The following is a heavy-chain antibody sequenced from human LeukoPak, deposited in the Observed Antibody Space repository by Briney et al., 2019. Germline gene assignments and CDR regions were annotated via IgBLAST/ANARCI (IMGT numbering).Heavy chain of an antibody. D-gene: IGHD3-22*01. CDR2: IYYSGST. CDR3: ARAFFSYYYDSSGFGY. J-gene: IGHJ4*02. CDR1: GGSISSGGYY. V-gene: IGHV4-31*03. Sequence: SETLSLTRTVSGGSISSGGYYWSWIRQHPGKGLEWIGYIYYSGSTYYNPSLKSRVTISVDTSKNQFSLKLSSVTAADTAVYYCARAFFSYYYDSSGFGYWGQGTPVTVSS.